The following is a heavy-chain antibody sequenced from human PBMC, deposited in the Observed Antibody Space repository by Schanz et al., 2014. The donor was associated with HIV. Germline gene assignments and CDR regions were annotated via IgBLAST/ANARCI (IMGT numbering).Heavy chain of an antibody. J-gene: IGHJ5*02. D-gene: IGHD3-22*01. Sequence: QVQLVQSGAEVKKPGASVKVSCKASGDTFNNFTIAWVRQAPGQGLEWMGWINPNSGGTDYAEKFRGRVTMTRNTSTGTAYMELSSLRSDDTAVYYCARGRRDVSMIVLYWLDPWGQGTLVTVSS. CDR1: GDTFNNFT. V-gene: IGHV1-8*02. CDR2: INPNSGGT. CDR3: ARGRRDVSMIVLYWLDP.